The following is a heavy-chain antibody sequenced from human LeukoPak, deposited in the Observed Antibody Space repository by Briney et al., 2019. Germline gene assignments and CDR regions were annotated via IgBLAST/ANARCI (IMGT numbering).Heavy chain of an antibody. CDR2: IIPSGHTT. J-gene: IGHJ4*02. Sequence: GGSLRLSCVASGFTFSSHGMNWVRQAPGKALEWVSGIIPSGHTTYYADSVRGRFTISRDNSRNTVYLQMNSLRAEDTAVYYCAKDDRWLQFCCWGQGTLVTVSA. D-gene: IGHD5-24*01. V-gene: IGHV3-23*01. CDR1: GFTFSSHG. CDR3: AKDDRWLQFCC.